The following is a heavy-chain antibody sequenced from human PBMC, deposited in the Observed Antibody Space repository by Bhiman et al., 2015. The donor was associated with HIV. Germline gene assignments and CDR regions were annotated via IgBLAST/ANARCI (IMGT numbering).Heavy chain of an antibody. J-gene: IGHJ4*02. CDR1: RFIFSNYG. D-gene: IGHD2-2*03. CDR3: AKGDSVRFGRTWINYLDY. CDR2: ISYDGSNK. Sequence: QVQLVESGGGVVQPGRSLRLSCAASRFIFSNYGMHWVRQAPGKGLEWMAVISYDGSNKYYADSVKGRFTISRDNSKNTLYLVLHSLRPEDTAVYYCAKGDSVRFGRTWINYLDYWGQGTLVTVSS. V-gene: IGHV3-30*18.